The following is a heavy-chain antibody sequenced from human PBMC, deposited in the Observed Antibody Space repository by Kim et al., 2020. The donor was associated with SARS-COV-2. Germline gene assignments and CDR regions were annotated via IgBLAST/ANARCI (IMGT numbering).Heavy chain of an antibody. CDR3: VKRRDMNLAYGCLES. Sequence: ADAVKGRFTISRDNARNMLYLQMSSLRAGDTALYYCVKRRDMNLAYGCLESWGQGTVVTVSS. J-gene: IGHJ4*02. V-gene: IGHV3-33*03. D-gene: IGHD2-15*01.